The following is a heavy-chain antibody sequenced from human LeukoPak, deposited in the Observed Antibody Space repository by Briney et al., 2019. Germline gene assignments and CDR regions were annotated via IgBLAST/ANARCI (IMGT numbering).Heavy chain of an antibody. D-gene: IGHD3-10*01. Sequence: GGSLRLSCAASGFTFTNYWMTWVRQAPGKGLEWVANIEQDGSVENYVDSLRGRFTISRDNAKDSLYLQMNSLRAEDTAVYFCARNYYYRFDYWGQGTLVAVSS. J-gene: IGHJ4*02. V-gene: IGHV3-7*01. CDR1: GFTFTNYW. CDR3: ARNYYYRFDY. CDR2: IEQDGSVE.